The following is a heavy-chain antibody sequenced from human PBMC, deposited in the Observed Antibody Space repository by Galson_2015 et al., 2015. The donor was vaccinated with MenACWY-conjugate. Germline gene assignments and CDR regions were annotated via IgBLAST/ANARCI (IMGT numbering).Heavy chain of an antibody. Sequence: SETLSLTCTVSGGSISSSSYYWGWIRQPPGKGLEWIGSIYYSGSTYYNPSLKSRVTISVDTSKNQFSLKLSSVTAADTAVYYCARHGEDGGITMVRGVIHHALFDYWGQGTLVTVSS. D-gene: IGHD3-10*01. J-gene: IGHJ4*02. V-gene: IGHV4-39*01. CDR2: IYYSGST. CDR1: GGSISSSSYY. CDR3: ARHGEDGGITMVRGVIHHALFDY.